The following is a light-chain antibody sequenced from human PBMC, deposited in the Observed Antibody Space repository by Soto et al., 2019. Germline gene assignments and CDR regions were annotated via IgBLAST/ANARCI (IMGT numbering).Light chain of an antibody. CDR2: DAS. J-gene: IGKJ2*01. CDR3: QQYNKWPPLYT. V-gene: IGKV3-15*01. CDR1: QNVNSD. Sequence: EIVMTQSPVILSVSPGERATLSCRASQNVNSDLAWYQQKPGQAPRILIYDASTRATDIPVRISGSGSGTDFTLTINGLQSEDFAVYYCQQYNKWPPLYTFGQGTKLKIK.